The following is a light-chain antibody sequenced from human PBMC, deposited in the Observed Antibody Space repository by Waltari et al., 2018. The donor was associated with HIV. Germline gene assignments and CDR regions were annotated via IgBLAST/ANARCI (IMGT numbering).Light chain of an antibody. CDR2: TSS. CDR3: QQSYTTPRT. J-gene: IGKJ1*01. CDR1: QSISGY. V-gene: IGKV1-39*01. Sequence: DLQMPQYPSSLSASVGDRVDITCRASQSISGYLNWYQQKPGKAPNRLIYTSSSLQSGVPSMFSGSGFGTDFTLTISSLQPEDFATYYCQQSYTTPRTFGQGTKVEIK.